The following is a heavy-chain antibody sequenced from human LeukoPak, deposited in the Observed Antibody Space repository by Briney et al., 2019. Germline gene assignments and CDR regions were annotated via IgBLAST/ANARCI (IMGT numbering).Heavy chain of an antibody. CDR2: INGDGSST. D-gene: IGHD6-13*01. V-gene: IGHV3-74*01. CDR1: GFTFSSYW. J-gene: IGHJ4*02. Sequence: GGSRRLSWAAAGFTFSSYWMHWVSQAPGKGLVWDSRINGDGSSTTYVDSVMGRFTISRDNAKNTLYLQMNSVRAEDTAVYYCARGNIAAAGIHYWGQGTLVIASS. CDR3: ARGNIAAAGIHY.